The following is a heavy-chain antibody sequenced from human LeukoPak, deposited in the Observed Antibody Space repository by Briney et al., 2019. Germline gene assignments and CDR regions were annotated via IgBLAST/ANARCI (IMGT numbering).Heavy chain of an antibody. J-gene: IGHJ5*02. CDR1: GFTFSSYA. V-gene: IGHV3-23*01. Sequence: GGSRRLSCAASGFTFSSYAMSWVRQAPGKGLEWVSAISGSGGSTYYADSVKGRFTISRDNSKNTLYLQMNSLRAEDTAVYYCAKGGWFGELLPWGQGTLVTVSS. CDR3: AKGGWFGELLP. D-gene: IGHD3-10*01. CDR2: ISGSGGST.